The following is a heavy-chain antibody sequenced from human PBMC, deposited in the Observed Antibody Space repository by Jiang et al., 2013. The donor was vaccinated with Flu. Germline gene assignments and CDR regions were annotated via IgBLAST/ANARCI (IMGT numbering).Heavy chain of an antibody. D-gene: IGHD3-10*01. CDR2: TYYRSKWYN. V-gene: IGHV6-1*01. Sequence: GLVKPSQTLSLTCAISGDSVSSNSAAWNWIRQSPSRGLEWLGRTYYRSKWYNDYAVSVKSRITINPDTSKNQFSLQLNSVTPEDTAVYYCARAEVRGVNDGEGYYYGMDVWGQGTTVTVSS. CDR3: ARAEVRGVNDGEGYYYGMDV. J-gene: IGHJ6*02. CDR1: GDSVSSNSAA.